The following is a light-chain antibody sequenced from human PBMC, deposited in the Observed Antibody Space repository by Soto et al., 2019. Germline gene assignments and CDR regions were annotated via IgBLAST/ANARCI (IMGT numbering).Light chain of an antibody. V-gene: IGKV1-5*01. Sequence: DIQMTQSPSTLSASLGDRFTITRVASQSISSWLAWYQQKPGKAHKLLIYDAYSLESGVTSRFRGSGSGTEFTITISSLQPDDFATYYCQQYNSYSKTVGQGTKVDIK. CDR2: DAY. CDR3: QQYNSYSKT. J-gene: IGKJ1*01. CDR1: QSISSW.